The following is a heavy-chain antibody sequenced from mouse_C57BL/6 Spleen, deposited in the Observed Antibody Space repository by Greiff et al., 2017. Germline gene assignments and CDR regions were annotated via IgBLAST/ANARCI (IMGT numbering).Heavy chain of an antibody. CDR2: IYPGSGST. D-gene: IGHD2-3*01. CDR3: ARGGWFWYFDV. J-gene: IGHJ1*03. CDR1: GYTFTSYW. V-gene: IGHV1-55*01. Sequence: QVQLQQPGAELVKPGASVKMSCKASGYTFTSYWITWVKQRPGQGLEWIGDIYPGSGSTNYNEKFKSKATLKVVTSSSTAYMQLSSLTSVDSAVYYCARGGWFWYFDVWGTGTTVTVSS.